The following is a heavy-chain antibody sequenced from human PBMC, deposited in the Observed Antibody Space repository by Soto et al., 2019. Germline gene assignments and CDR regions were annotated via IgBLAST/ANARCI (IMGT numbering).Heavy chain of an antibody. CDR3: LRGWGSGIHRSCLDL. CDR1: GFTFRQYG. Sequence: QVQLVESGGGVVQPGTSLRLSCAASGFTFRQYGMHWVRQAPGKGLDWVAVIFDDGCNEYYADSVRGRFTISRDNSGNMVYLPMNGLRAEDTAVYYCLRGWGSGIHRSCLDLWGQGKAVVVSS. V-gene: IGHV3-33*01. D-gene: IGHD6-19*01. J-gene: IGHJ3*01. CDR2: IFDDGCNE.